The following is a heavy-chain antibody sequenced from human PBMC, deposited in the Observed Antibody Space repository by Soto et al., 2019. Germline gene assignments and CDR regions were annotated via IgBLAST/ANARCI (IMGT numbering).Heavy chain of an antibody. V-gene: IGHV4-61*01. Sequence: SETLSLTCTVSGGSVSSGSYYWSWIRQPPGKGLECIGYIYYSGSTNYNPSRKSRVTISVDTSKNQFSLKLSSVTAADTAVYYCARCWGNPWFDPWGQGTLVTVSS. D-gene: IGHD7-27*01. CDR1: GGSVSSGSYY. J-gene: IGHJ5*02. CDR2: IYYSGST. CDR3: ARCWGNPWFDP.